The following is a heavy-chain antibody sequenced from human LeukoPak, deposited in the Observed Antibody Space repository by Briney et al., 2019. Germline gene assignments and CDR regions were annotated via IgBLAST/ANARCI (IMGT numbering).Heavy chain of an antibody. CDR1: GFTFSAYG. J-gene: IGHJ4*02. D-gene: IGHD3-10*01. V-gene: IGHV3-30*02. CDR3: ARDLRFRDDY. Sequence: GGSLRLSCAASGFTFSAYGMHWVRQAPGKGLEWLAFVRYDGSNKYYADSVKGRFTISRDYSRNMLYLQMNSLRAEDTAVYYCARDLRFRDDYWGQGTLVTASS. CDR2: VRYDGSNK.